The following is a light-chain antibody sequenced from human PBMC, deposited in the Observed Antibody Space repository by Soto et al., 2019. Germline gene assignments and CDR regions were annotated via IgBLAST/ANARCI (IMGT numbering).Light chain of an antibody. Sequence: DIQMTQSPSSLSASVGDTVTITCRASQDINNHLAWFQQKPGKAPKSLISSASTLESGVPSKFRGSGSGTDFALTISSLQPEDFATYYCQQFNSYPITFGQGTRLEIK. V-gene: IGKV1-16*02. CDR3: QQFNSYPIT. CDR2: SAS. CDR1: QDINNH. J-gene: IGKJ5*01.